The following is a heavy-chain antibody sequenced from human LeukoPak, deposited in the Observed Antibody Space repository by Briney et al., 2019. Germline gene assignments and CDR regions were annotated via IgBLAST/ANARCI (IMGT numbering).Heavy chain of an antibody. CDR1: GYTLTGYY. V-gene: IGHV1-2*02. D-gene: IGHD3-10*01. Sequence: PQASVKVSCKASGYTLTGYYMHWVRQAPGQGLEWMGWINPNSGGTNYAQKFQGRVTMTRDTSISTAYMELSRLRSDDTAVYYCASSMVRGVTYYYYMDVWGKGTTVTVSS. CDR2: INPNSGGT. CDR3: ASSMVRGVTYYYYMDV. J-gene: IGHJ6*03.